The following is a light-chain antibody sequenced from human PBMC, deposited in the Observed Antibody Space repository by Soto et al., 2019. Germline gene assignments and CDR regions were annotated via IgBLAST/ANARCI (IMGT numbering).Light chain of an antibody. CDR1: NSNIGAGYD. CDR2: AVT. CDR3: QSFDSGLSGWV. J-gene: IGLJ3*02. Sequence: QLVLTQPPSVSGAPGQRATISCTGSNSNIGAGYDVHWYQQLPGTAPKLLIAAVTSRPSGVPDRFSGSKSGTSAYLAITGLQAEDEADYYCQSFDSGLSGWVFGGGTKVTVL. V-gene: IGLV1-40*01.